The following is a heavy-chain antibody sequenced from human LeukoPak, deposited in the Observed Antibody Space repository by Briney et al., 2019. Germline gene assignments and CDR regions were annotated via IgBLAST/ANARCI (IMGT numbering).Heavy chain of an antibody. CDR3: AREWIVGAIRKVYYMDV. Sequence: PGGSLRLSCAASGFTFSSYAMSWVRQAPGKGLEWASHISGSGGSTYYADSVKGRFTISRDNAKNSLYLQMNSLRAEDTAVYYCAREWIVGAIRKVYYMDVWGKGTTVTVSS. D-gene: IGHD1-26*01. CDR1: GFTFSSYA. V-gene: IGHV3-23*01. J-gene: IGHJ6*03. CDR2: ISGSGGST.